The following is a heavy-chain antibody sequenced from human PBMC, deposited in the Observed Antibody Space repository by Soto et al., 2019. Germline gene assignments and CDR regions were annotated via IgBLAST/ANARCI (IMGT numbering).Heavy chain of an antibody. CDR1: GGSISSSSYY. V-gene: IGHV4-39*01. CDR2: IYYSGST. CDR3: ARHPRPHRFDP. J-gene: IGHJ5*02. Sequence: KASETLSLTCTVSGGSISSSSYYWGWIRQPPGKGLEWIGSIYYSGSTYYNPSLKSRVTISVDTSKNQFSLKLSSVTAADTAVYYCARHPRPHRFDPWGQGTLVTVSS.